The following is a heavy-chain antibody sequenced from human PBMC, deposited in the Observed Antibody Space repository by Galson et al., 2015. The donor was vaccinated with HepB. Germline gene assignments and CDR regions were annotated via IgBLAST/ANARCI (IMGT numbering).Heavy chain of an antibody. CDR1: GFTFSSYG. CDR2: IWYDGSNK. D-gene: IGHD2/OR15-2a*01. CDR3: ARDLPTGPPISQGNWFDP. J-gene: IGHJ5*02. V-gene: IGHV3-33*01. Sequence: SLRLSCAASGFTFSSYGMHWVRQAPGKGLEWVAVIWYDGSNKYYADSVKGRFTISRDNSKNTLYLQMNSLRAEDTAVYYCARDLPTGPPISQGNWFDPWGQGTLVTVSS.